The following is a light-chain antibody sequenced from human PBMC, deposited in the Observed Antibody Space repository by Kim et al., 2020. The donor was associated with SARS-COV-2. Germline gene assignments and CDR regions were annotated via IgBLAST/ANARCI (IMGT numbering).Light chain of an antibody. Sequence: LVLTQSPSASASLGASVKLTCTLSSGHSSNAIAWHQQQPEKGPRYLMKVSSDGSHSKGDGIPDRFSGSSSGAERYLTISSLQSEDEADYYCQTWGTGILVFGGGTQLTVL. V-gene: IGLV4-69*01. CDR1: SGHSSNA. J-gene: IGLJ3*02. CDR3: QTWGTGILV. CDR2: VSSDGSH.